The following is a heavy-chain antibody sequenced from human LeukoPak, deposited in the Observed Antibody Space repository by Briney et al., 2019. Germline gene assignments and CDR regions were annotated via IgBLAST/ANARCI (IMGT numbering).Heavy chain of an antibody. D-gene: IGHD3-10*02. CDR1: GGSLSSYY. CDR3: ARHVRGVITDAFDI. J-gene: IGHJ3*02. Sequence: SETLSLTCTLSGGSLSSYYWSWIRQPPGKGLEWIGYIYYSGITTYNPSLKSRVTTPIDTSKNQFSLKLTSVTAADTAVYYCARHVRGVITDAFDIWGQGTMVTVSS. V-gene: IGHV4-59*01. CDR2: IYYSGIT.